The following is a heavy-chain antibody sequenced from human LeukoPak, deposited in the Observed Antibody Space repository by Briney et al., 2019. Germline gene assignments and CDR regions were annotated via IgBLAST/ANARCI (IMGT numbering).Heavy chain of an antibody. CDR1: RFTLSTYW. CDR2: IKSDGGT. D-gene: IGHD3-22*01. J-gene: IGHJ1*01. V-gene: IGHV3-74*01. CDR3: ARTPSDIGGYYPEYFRH. Sequence: GGSLRLSCSASRFTLSTYWMHCVRQAPGKGLVWVSRIKSDGGTNYADSVKGRFTISRDNAKKTVSLQMNSLRPEDTGVYYCARTPSDIGGYYPEYFRHWGQGTLVTVSS.